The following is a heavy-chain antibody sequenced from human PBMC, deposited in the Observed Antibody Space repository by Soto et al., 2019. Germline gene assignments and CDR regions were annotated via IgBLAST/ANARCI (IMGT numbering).Heavy chain of an antibody. CDR3: ARRHYDILTGYYKGDAFDI. V-gene: IGHV3-74*01. CDR1: GFTFSSYW. J-gene: IGHJ3*02. CDR2: INSDGSST. Sequence: PGGSLRLSCAASGFTFSSYWMHWVRQAPGKGLVWVSRINSDGSSTSYADSVKGRFTISRDNAKNSLYLQMNSLRAEDTAVYYCARRHYDILTGYYKGDAFDIWGQGTMVTVS. D-gene: IGHD3-9*01.